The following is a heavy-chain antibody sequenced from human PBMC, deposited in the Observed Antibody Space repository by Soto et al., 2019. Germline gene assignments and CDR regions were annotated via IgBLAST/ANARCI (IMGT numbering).Heavy chain of an antibody. CDR3: ARTAAAGKYYYGMDV. CDR2: IYPGDSDT. V-gene: IGHV5-51*01. CDR1: GYSFTSYW. J-gene: IGHJ6*02. Sequence: GESLKISCKGSGYSFTSYWIGWVRQMPGKGLECMGIIYPGDSDTTYSPSFQGQVTISADKSISTAYLQWSSLKASDTAMYYCARTAAAGKYYYGMDVWGQGTTVTVSS. D-gene: IGHD6-13*01.